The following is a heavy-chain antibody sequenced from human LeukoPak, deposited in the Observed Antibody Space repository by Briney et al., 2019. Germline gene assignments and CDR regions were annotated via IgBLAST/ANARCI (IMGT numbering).Heavy chain of an antibody. D-gene: IGHD6-13*01. V-gene: IGHV3-23*01. CDR2: ISGSGDST. Sequence: GGSLRLSCAASGFTFSSYAMSWVRQAPGKGLEWVSAISGSGDSTYYADSVKGRFTISRDNSKNTLYLQMNSLRAEDTALYHCARVRSRAAAGAVDYWGQGTLVTVSS. CDR3: ARVRSRAAAGAVDY. CDR1: GFTFSSYA. J-gene: IGHJ4*02.